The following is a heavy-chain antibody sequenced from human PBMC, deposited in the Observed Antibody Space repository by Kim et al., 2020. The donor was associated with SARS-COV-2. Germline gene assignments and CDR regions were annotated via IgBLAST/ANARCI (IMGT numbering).Heavy chain of an antibody. J-gene: IGHJ4*02. CDR3: ARGNSGYPLSY. D-gene: IGHD3-22*01. V-gene: IGHV3-33*01. Sequence: KYYARAVKGQFTISRDNSKNTLNLQMNSLRAEDTAVYYCARGNSGYPLSYWGQGTLVTVSS. CDR2: K.